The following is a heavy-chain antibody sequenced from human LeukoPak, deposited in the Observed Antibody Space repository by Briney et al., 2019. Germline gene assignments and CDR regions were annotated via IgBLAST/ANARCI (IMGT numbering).Heavy chain of an antibody. V-gene: IGHV4-59*01. J-gene: IGHJ4*02. CDR2: IYYSGST. CDR1: GGSISSYY. D-gene: IGHD3-10*01. Sequence: SETLSLTCTVSGGSISSYYWSWIRQPPGKGLEWIGYIYYSGSTNYNPSLKSRVTISVDTSKNQFSLKLSSVTAADTDVYYCAASGITMVRGVDKAFDYWGQGTLVTVSS. CDR3: AASGITMVRGVDKAFDY.